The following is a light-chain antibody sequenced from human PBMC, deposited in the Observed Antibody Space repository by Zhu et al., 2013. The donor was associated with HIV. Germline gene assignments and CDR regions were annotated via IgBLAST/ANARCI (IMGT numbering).Light chain of an antibody. CDR1: QAISIY. J-gene: IGKJ4*01. V-gene: IGKV1-33*01. CDR2: DAS. Sequence: DIQVTQSPSSLSASVGDRVTITCQASQAISIYLNWYQQKPGKAPKLLIYDASILETGVPSRFSGTGSGTDFTFTISNLQPEDIATYYCQQSYSTPLTFGGGTKVEI. CDR3: QQSYSTPLT.